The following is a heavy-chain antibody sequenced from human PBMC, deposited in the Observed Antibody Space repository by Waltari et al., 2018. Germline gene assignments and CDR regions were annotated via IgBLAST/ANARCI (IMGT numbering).Heavy chain of an antibody. CDR3: ARAGSITICGVVIKGAYFDY. Sequence: EVQLVESGGGLVQPGGSLRLSCAASGFTFSDHYMDWVRQAPGKGLAWVGRTRNKANTYTTEYAASVKGRFTISRDDSKNSLYLQMNSLITEDTAVYYCARAGSITICGVVIKGAYFDYWGQGTLVTVSS. J-gene: IGHJ4*02. D-gene: IGHD3-3*01. CDR1: GFTFSDHY. CDR2: TRNKANTYTT. V-gene: IGHV3-72*01.